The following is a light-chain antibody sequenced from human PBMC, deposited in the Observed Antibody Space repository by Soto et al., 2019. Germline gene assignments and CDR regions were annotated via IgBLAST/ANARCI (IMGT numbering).Light chain of an antibody. CDR1: QSVGVY. CDR3: QQSYTTPWT. V-gene: IGKV1-39*01. Sequence: DIQMTQSPSYLSASVGDRVTITCRASQSVGVYLNWYQQKPGKAPKLLIYAASSLQSGVPSRFRGSGSGTDFTLTISSLQAEDFATYYCQQSYTTPWTFGQGTKVEIK. J-gene: IGKJ1*01. CDR2: AAS.